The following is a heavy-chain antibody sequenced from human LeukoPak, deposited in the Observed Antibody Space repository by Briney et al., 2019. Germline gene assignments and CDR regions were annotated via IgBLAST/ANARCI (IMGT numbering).Heavy chain of an antibody. Sequence: GGSLRLSCAASRCTFNSYAMSWVRQAPGKGLEWVSVIGGSNGITFYVGSVKGRFTISRGNSKDTLYLQMNSLRAEDTAVYYCARNENSGWGYFDYWGQGTLVTVSS. D-gene: IGHD5-12*01. CDR1: RCTFNSYA. CDR2: IGGSNGIT. CDR3: ARNENSGWGYFDY. V-gene: IGHV3-23*01. J-gene: IGHJ4*02.